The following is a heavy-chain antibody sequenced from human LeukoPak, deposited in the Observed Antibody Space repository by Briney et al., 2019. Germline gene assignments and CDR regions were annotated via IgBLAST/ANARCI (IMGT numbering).Heavy chain of an antibody. Sequence: ASVKVSCKASGYTFTGYYMHWVRQAPGQGLEWMGWINPNSGGTNYAQKFKGRVTLTRDTSISTAYMQLSGLTSDDTAVYHCAADSGSGRWPSTWGQGTLVTVSS. CDR2: INPNSGGT. D-gene: IGHD3-10*01. V-gene: IGHV1-2*02. CDR3: AADSGSGRWPST. CDR1: GYTFTGYY. J-gene: IGHJ4*01.